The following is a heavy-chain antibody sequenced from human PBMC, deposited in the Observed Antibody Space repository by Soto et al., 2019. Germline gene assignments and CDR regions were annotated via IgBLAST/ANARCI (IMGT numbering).Heavy chain of an antibody. J-gene: IGHJ4*02. V-gene: IGHV3-53*01. CDR2: IYSGGST. CDR1: GFTVSSNY. CDR3: ARPPEYSYGFHNLDY. Sequence: EVQLVESGGGLIQPGGSLRLSCAASGFTVSSNYMSWVRQAPGKGLEWVSVIYSGGSTYYADSVKGRFTISRDNSKNTLYLQMNSRRAEDTAVYYCARPPEYSYGFHNLDYWGQGTLVTVSS. D-gene: IGHD5-18*01.